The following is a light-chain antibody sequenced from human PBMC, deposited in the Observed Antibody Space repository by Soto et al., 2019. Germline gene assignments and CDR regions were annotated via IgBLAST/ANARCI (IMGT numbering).Light chain of an antibody. J-gene: IGLJ2*01. Sequence: QLVLTQPPSVSGAPGQRVTISCTGSSSNIGAGYDVHWYQQLPGTAPKLLIFGNSNRPSGVPDRFSGSKSGTSASLAITGLQVEYEADSYCQSYDSSLSGSVFGGGTKLTVL. CDR3: QSYDSSLSGSV. V-gene: IGLV1-40*01. CDR1: SSNIGAGYD. CDR2: GNS.